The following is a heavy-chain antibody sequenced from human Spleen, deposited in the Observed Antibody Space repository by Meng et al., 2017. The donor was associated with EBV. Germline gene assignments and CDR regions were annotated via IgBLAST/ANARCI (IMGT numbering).Heavy chain of an antibody. D-gene: IGHD3-16*02. CDR2: MDSRGNTI. V-gene: IGHV3-11*01. Sequence: QVQLVEPGGGLVSAGGARRLSCVVSGFTLSEYYMSWIRQAPGKGLEWISSMDSRGNTIHYADSVKGRFTISRDNAKNSLYLRMNSLKGDDTAVYYCARDRYGLFDFWGQGTLVTVSS. CDR3: ARDRYGLFDF. J-gene: IGHJ4*02. CDR1: GFTLSEYY.